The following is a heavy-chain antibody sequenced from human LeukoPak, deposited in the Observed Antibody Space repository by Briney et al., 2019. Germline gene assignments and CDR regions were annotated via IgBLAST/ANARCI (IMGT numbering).Heavy chain of an antibody. J-gene: IGHJ5*02. D-gene: IGHD3-10*01. V-gene: IGHV1-2*02. CDR2: INPDSGAT. Sequence: ASVKVSCKASGYTFTGYYMHWVRQAPGQGLEWMGWINPDSGATNYAQRFQGRVTMTRDTSISTAYMELSSLRSEDTAVYYCARAPARVRGVIITINWFDPWGQGTLVTVSS. CDR3: ARAPARVRGVIITINWFDP. CDR1: GYTFTGYY.